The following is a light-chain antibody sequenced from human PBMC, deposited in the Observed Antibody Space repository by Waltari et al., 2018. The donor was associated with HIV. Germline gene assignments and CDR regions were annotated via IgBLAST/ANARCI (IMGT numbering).Light chain of an antibody. V-gene: IGKV3-20*01. CDR3: QQYGSSSDT. J-gene: IGKJ4*01. CDR1: QSVSSNY. CDR2: GAS. Sequence: IVLTQSPGTLSLSPGERATLSCRASQSVSSNYLAWYQQKPGQAPRLHIYGASNRATGISDRFSGSGSGTDFTLTISRLEPEDFAVYYCQQYGSSSDTFGGGTKVEIK.